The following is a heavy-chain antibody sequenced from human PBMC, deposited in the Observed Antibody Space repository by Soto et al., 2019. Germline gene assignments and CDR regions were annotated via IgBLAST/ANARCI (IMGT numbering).Heavy chain of an antibody. J-gene: IGHJ5*02. CDR3: AREALPITIFGVVSLNWFDP. D-gene: IGHD3-3*01. CDR1: GYTFTSYG. CDR2: ISAYNGNT. V-gene: IGHV1-18*01. Sequence: ASVKVSCKASGYTFTSYGISWVRQAPGQGLEWMGLISAYNGNTNYAQKLQGRVAMTTDTSTSTAYMELRSLRSDDTAVYYCAREALPITIFGVVSLNWFDPWGQGTLVTVSS.